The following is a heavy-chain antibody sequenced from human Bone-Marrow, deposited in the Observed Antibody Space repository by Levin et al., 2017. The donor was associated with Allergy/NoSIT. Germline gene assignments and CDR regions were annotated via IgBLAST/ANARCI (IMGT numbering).Heavy chain of an antibody. D-gene: IGHD1-14*01. CDR2: IYYSGGT. V-gene: IGHV4-59*01. Sequence: PSETLSLTCTLSGGSISTYYWGWIRQPPEKGLEWIGYIYYSGGTNYNPSLKSRVTISVDTSKNQFSLNLSPVTTADAAVYYCARRTPGGSTFDIWGRGTMVTVSS. J-gene: IGHJ3*02. CDR1: GGSISTYY. CDR3: ARRTPGGSTFDI.